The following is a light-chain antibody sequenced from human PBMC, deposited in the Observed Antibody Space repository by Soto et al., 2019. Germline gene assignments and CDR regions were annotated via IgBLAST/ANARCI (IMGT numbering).Light chain of an antibody. Sequence: AIQMSRSPPSLSASVDERVFITCRASQDIRVDVGWPQQEPGHAPNLLIYAASTFHTGVPSRFAGSGSGTDFPLTINDLQPEDVATYFCLQDYDFPYTFGQGTKVDIK. CDR1: QDIRVD. V-gene: IGKV1-6*02. CDR2: AAS. J-gene: IGKJ2*01. CDR3: LQDYDFPYT.